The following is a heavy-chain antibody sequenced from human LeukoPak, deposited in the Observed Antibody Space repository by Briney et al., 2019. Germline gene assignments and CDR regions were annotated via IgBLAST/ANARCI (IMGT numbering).Heavy chain of an antibody. Sequence: SETLSLTCAVYGGSFSGYYWSWIRQPPGKGLEWIGEINHSGSTNYNPSLKSRVTISVDTSKNQFSLKLSSVTAADTAVYYCARHGSSWYVLSWFDPWGQGTLVTVSS. J-gene: IGHJ5*02. CDR2: INHSGST. CDR1: GGSFSGYY. D-gene: IGHD6-13*01. CDR3: ARHGSSWYVLSWFDP. V-gene: IGHV4-34*01.